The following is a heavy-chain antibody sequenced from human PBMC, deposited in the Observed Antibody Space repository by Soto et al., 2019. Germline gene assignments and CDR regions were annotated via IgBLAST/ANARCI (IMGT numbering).Heavy chain of an antibody. CDR2: ITDSGGDT. D-gene: IGHD2-2*01. Sequence: VQLLESGGGLVQPGGSLRLSCAASGFTFNNYAMGWVRQASGKGLEWVSAITDSGGDTYSADSVKGRFTISRDNSKNTLYLQMNSLRADDTAIYYCAKLGSSSWSPHYYFDYWGQGTLVTVSS. CDR3: AKLGSSSWSPHYYFDY. J-gene: IGHJ4*02. V-gene: IGHV3-23*01. CDR1: GFTFNNYA.